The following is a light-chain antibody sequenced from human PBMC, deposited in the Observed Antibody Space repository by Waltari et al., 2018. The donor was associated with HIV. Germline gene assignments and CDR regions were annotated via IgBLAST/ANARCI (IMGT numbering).Light chain of an antibody. J-gene: IGLJ2*01. Sequence: QSALTQPPSASGSPGQSVTISCTGTSSDVGGYHYVPWYQQHPGKAPKLMIYEVSKRPSGVPDRFSGSKSGNTASLTVSGLQAEDEADYYCSSYAGSSNVVFGGGTKLTVL. CDR3: SSYAGSSNVV. CDR2: EVS. V-gene: IGLV2-8*01. CDR1: SSDVGGYHY.